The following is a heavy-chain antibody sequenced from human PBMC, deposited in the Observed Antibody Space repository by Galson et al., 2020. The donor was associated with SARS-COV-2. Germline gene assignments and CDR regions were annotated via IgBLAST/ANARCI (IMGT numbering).Heavy chain of an antibody. J-gene: IGHJ2*01. CDR2: IYYSGST. Sequence: SETLSLTCTVSGGPISSYYRSWIRQPPGKGLEWIGYIYYSGSTNYNPSLKSRVTISVDTSKNQFSLKLSSVTAADTAVYYCARLPKTITIFGVVIPNWYFDLWGRGTLVTVSS. D-gene: IGHD3-3*01. V-gene: IGHV4-59*01. CDR1: GGPISSYY. CDR3: ARLPKTITIFGVVIPNWYFDL.